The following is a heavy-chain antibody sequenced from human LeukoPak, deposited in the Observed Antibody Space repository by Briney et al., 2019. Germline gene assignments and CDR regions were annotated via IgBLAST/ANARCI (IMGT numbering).Heavy chain of an antibody. CDR2: ISAYKGNT. V-gene: IGHV1-18*01. D-gene: IGHD6-19*01. CDR3: ARDLWQYSSGWYYFDY. J-gene: IGHJ4*02. CDR1: GYTFTSYG. Sequence: ASVTVSCKASGYTFTSYGISWVRQAPGQGLEWMGWISAYKGNTNYAQKLQGRVTMTTDTSTSTAYMELRSLRSDDTAVYYCARDLWQYSSGWYYFDYWGQGTLVTVSS.